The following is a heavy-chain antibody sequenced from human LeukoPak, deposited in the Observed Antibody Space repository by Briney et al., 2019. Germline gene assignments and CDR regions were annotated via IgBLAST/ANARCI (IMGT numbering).Heavy chain of an antibody. CDR1: GFTVSSSY. V-gene: IGHV3-66*01. D-gene: IGHD1-26*01. J-gene: IGHJ4*02. CDR2: IDRGGST. CDR3: AREIVGAREFDY. Sequence: GGSLRLSCAASGFTVSSSYMSWVRQAPGKGLEWMSFIDRGGSTYYAASVKGRLTISRDNAKNTLYLQMNSLRAEDTAVYYCAREIVGAREFDYWGQGTLVTVSS.